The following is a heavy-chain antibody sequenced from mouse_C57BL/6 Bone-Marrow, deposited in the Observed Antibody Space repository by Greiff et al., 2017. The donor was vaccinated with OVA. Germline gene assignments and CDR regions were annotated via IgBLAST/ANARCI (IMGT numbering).Heavy chain of an antibody. D-gene: IGHD2-5*01. CDR1: GFTFSSYG. J-gene: IGHJ1*03. CDR3: ARPYSNYGYWYFDV. V-gene: IGHV5-6*01. Sequence: VQLKESGGDLVKPGGSLKLSCAASGFTFSSYGMSWVRQTPDKRLEWVATISSGGSYTYYPDSVKGRFTISRDNAKNTLYPQMSSLKSEDTAMYYCARPYSNYGYWYFDVWGTGTTVTVSS. CDR2: ISSGGSYT.